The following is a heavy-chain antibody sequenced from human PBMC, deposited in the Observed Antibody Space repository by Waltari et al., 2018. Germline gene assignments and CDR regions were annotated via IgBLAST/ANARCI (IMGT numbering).Heavy chain of an antibody. D-gene: IGHD2-21*01. CDR2: KKKDGGEK. Sequence: EVQLVESGGGLVQPGGSLRLSCAAFGFTFSDYWMTWVRQAPGKGLEWVANKKKDGGEKYYGDSVKGRFTVSRDNAKNSLYLQMSSLRAEDTAVYYCARDRGYCGGDCYKNLDSWGQGTLVAVSS. V-gene: IGHV3-7*01. CDR1: GFTFSDYW. J-gene: IGHJ4*02. CDR3: ARDRGYCGGDCYKNLDS.